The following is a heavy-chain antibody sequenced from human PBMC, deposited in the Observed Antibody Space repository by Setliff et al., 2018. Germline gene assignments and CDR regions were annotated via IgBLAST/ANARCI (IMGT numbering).Heavy chain of an antibody. Sequence: SVNVSCKASGGTFSSYAISWVRQAPGQGLEWMGGIIPIFGTANHAQKFQGRVTITADESTSTAYMELSSLRSDDTAVYYCARGALYYDSSGYYPDYWGQGTLVTVSS. J-gene: IGHJ4*02. CDR1: GGTFSSYA. CDR3: ARGALYYDSSGYYPDY. CDR2: IIPIFGTA. D-gene: IGHD3-22*01. V-gene: IGHV1-69*13.